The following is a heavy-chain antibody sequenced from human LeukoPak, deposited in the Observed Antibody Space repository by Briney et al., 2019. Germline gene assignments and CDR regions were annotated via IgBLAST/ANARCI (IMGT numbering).Heavy chain of an antibody. CDR1: GFTFSSYA. CDR3: AKEEWGFGEFPLFMDV. CDR2: ISGSGGST. V-gene: IGHV3-23*01. J-gene: IGHJ6*03. D-gene: IGHD3-10*01. Sequence: GGSLRLSCAASGFTFSSYAMSWVRQAPGKGLEWVSAISGSGGSTYYADSVKGRFTISRDKSKNTLYLQMNSLRAEDTAVYYCAKEEWGFGEFPLFMDVWGKGTTVTISS.